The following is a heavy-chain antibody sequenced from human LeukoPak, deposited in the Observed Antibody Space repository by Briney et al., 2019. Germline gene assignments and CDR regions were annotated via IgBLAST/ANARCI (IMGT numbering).Heavy chain of an antibody. CDR2: ISGSGGST. D-gene: IGHD6-13*01. Sequence: GGSLRLSCAVSGFTFSNYGMQWVRQAPGKGLEWVSAISGSGGSTYYADSVKGRFTISRDNSKNTLYLQMNSLRAEDTAVYYCAKEVSFRAAAGTLEYFQHWGQGTLVTVSS. J-gene: IGHJ1*01. CDR1: GFTFSNYG. CDR3: AKEVSFRAAAGTLEYFQH. V-gene: IGHV3-23*01.